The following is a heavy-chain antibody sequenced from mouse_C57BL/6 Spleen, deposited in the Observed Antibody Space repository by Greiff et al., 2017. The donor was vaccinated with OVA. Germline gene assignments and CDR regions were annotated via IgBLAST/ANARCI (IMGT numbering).Heavy chain of an antibody. D-gene: IGHD3-1*01. CDR2: ISSGGSYT. V-gene: IGHV5-6*01. CDR1: GFTFSSYG. CDR3: AREALGSGGGDY. J-gene: IGHJ2*01. Sequence: EVKLVESGGDLVKPGGSLKLSCAASGFTFSSYGMSWVRQTPDKRLEWVATISSGGSYTYYPDSVKGRFTISRDNAKNTLYLQMSSLKYEDTAMYYCAREALGSGGGDYWGQGTTLTVSS.